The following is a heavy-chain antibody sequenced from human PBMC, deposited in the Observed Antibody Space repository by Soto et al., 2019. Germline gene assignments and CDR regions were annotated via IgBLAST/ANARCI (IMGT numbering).Heavy chain of an antibody. J-gene: IGHJ6*04. D-gene: IGHD1-26*01. CDR2: ISGSGGST. CDR3: AKVRGSNSPDYNGDYSSGWAF. CDR1: GFTFSSYA. V-gene: IGHV3-23*01. Sequence: PGGSLRLSCAAPGFTFSSYAMSWVRQAPGKGLEWVSAISGSGGSTYYADSVKGRFTISRDNSKNTLYLQMNSLRAEDTAVCYSAKVRGSNSPDYNGDYSSGWAFGAKGPTVTVSS.